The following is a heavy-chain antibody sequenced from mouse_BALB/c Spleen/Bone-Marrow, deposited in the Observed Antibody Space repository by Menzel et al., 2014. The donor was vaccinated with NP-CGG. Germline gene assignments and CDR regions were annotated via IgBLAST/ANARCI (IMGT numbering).Heavy chain of an antibody. Sequence: EVMLVESGGGLVQPGGSRKLSCSASGFSFSSFGMHWVRQAPEKGLEWVACISSGSITIFYADTVKGRFTISRDNPKNTLFLQMTSLRSEDTAMYYCTRGGNWEDFDYWGQGTTLTVSS. V-gene: IGHV5-17*02. CDR1: GFSFSSFG. CDR3: TRGGNWEDFDY. J-gene: IGHJ2*01. CDR2: ISSGSITI. D-gene: IGHD4-1*01.